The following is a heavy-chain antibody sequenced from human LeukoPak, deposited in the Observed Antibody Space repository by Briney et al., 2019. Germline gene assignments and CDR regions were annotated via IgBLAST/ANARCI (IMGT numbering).Heavy chain of an antibody. CDR2: IYWDDDK. CDR1: GFSLSTSGVG. Sequence: SGPTLVNPTQTLTLTCTFSGFSLSTSGVGVGWIRQPPGKALEWLALIYWDDDKRYRPSLKSRLTITKDTSKNQVVLRMTNMDPVDTATYYCAHRQEELFDYWGQGTLVTVSS. D-gene: IGHD5-24*01. CDR3: AHRQEELFDY. J-gene: IGHJ4*02. V-gene: IGHV2-5*02.